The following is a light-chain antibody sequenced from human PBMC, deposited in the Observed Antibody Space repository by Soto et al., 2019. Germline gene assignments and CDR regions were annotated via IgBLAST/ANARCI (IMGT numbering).Light chain of an antibody. Sequence: EIVMTQSPATLSVSPGERATLSCRASQSVSSNLDWYQQKPGQAPRLLIYGASTRATGIPARFSGSGSGTEFTLTISSLQSEDFAVYYCHQYNNWYTFGQGTKLEIK. CDR1: QSVSSN. CDR2: GAS. V-gene: IGKV3-15*01. J-gene: IGKJ2*01. CDR3: HQYNNWYT.